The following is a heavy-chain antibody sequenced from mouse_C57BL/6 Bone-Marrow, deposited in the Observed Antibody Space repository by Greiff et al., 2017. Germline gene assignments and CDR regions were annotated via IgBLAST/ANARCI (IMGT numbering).Heavy chain of an antibody. J-gene: IGHJ4*01. Sequence: EVQLKESGGGLVKPGGSLKLSCAASGFTFSSYAMSWVRQTPEKRLEWVATISDGGSYTYYPDNVKGRFTISRDNAKNNLYLQMSHLKSEDTAMYYCARGGLPYYAMDYWGQGTSVTVSS. D-gene: IGHD2-2*01. CDR2: ISDGGSYT. CDR3: ARGGLPYYAMDY. V-gene: IGHV5-4*01. CDR1: GFTFSSYA.